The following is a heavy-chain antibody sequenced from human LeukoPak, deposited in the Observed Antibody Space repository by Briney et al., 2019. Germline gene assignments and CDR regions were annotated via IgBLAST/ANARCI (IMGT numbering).Heavy chain of an antibody. V-gene: IGHV1-18*01. CDR3: ARSEMVYAIRSIRPTNFDY. Sequence: GASVKVSCKASGYTFTSYGISWVRQAPGQGLEWMGWISAYNGNTNYAQKLQGRVTMTTDTSTSTAYMELRSLRSDDTAVYYCARSEMVYAIRSIRPTNFDYWGQGTLVTVSS. D-gene: IGHD2-8*01. CDR2: ISAYNGNT. J-gene: IGHJ4*02. CDR1: GYTFTSYG.